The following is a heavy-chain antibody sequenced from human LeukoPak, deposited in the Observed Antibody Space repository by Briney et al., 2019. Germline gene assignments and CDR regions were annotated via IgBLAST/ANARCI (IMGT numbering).Heavy chain of an antibody. CDR1: GGTFSSYA. J-gene: IGHJ4*02. Sequence: SVKVSCKASGGTFSSYAISWVRQAPGQGLEWMGRIIPIFGTANYAQKFQGRVTITTDESTSTAYMELSSLRSEDTAVYYCAREAGIAAASNDYWGQGTLVTVSP. CDR2: IIPIFGTA. V-gene: IGHV1-69*05. D-gene: IGHD6-13*01. CDR3: AREAGIAAASNDY.